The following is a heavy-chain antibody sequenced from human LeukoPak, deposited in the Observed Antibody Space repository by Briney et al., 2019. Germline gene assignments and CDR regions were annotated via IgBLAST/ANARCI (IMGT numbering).Heavy chain of an antibody. J-gene: IGHJ4*02. Sequence: PGGSLRLSCAAYGFIFSSHTMNWVRQAPGKGLEWVSSISVRSNSIYYADSVKDRFTISRDNAKNSLYLQMSSLRVEDTAVYYCARVMTVAATEAFDYWGQGTLVTVSS. CDR3: ARVMTVAATEAFDY. D-gene: IGHD6-19*01. V-gene: IGHV3-21*01. CDR2: ISVRSNSI. CDR1: GFIFSSHT.